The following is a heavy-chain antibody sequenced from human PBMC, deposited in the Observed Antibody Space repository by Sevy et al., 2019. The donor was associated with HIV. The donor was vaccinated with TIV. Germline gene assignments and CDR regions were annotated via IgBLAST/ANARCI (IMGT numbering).Heavy chain of an antibody. J-gene: IGHJ5*02. V-gene: IGHV4-34*01. CDR1: GGSFSGYY. CDR3: ARSRIAAPRQMGVRFDP. CDR2: INHSGST. Sequence: SETLSLTCAVYGGSFSGYYWSWIRQPPGKGLEWIAEINHSGSTNYNPSLKSRVTISVDTSKNQFSLKLSSVTAADTAVYYCARSRIAAPRQMGVRFDPWGQGTLVTVSS. D-gene: IGHD6-6*01.